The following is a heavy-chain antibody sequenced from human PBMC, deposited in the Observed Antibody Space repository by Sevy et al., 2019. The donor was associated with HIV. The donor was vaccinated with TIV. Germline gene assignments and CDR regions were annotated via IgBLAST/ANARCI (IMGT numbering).Heavy chain of an antibody. Sequence: ASVKVSFKASGYTFTKYGMNCVRQAPGQGPEWMGWINTNTGNPTYDQGFTGRFVFSLDTSVSTAHLLISSLKTDDTAVYYCARGIGQQLTVIFDYWGQGTPVTVSS. CDR2: INTNTGNP. CDR3: ARGIGQQLTVIFDY. V-gene: IGHV7-4-1*02. D-gene: IGHD6-13*01. J-gene: IGHJ4*02. CDR1: GYTFTKYG.